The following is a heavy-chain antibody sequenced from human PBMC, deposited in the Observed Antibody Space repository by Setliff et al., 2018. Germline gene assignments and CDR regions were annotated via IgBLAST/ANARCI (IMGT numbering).Heavy chain of an antibody. J-gene: IGHJ4*02. CDR2: INGCNGNT. CDR3: SRLVRYCTTTTCQTLSGAEH. CDR1: GYEFNNYG. V-gene: IGHV1-18*01. D-gene: IGHD2-8*01. Sequence: ASVKVSCKASGYEFNNYGIAWVRQAPGQGLEWMGWINGCNGNTFYAPKLQGRLTMTTDASTATAYMELRSLRSDDTAIYFCSRLVRYCTTTTCQTLSGAEHWGQGTLVTVSS.